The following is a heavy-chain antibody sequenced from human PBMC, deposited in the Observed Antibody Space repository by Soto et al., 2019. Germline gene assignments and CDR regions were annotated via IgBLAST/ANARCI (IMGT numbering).Heavy chain of an antibody. CDR1: GFTFSSYA. Sequence: PGGSLRLSCAASGFTFSSYAMHWVRQAPGKGLEYVSAISSNGGSTYYANSVKGRFTISRDNSKNMLYLQMGSLRAEDMAVYYCARGHYDILTGYYDYWGQGTLVTVSS. D-gene: IGHD3-9*01. V-gene: IGHV3-64*01. CDR2: ISSNGGST. J-gene: IGHJ4*02. CDR3: ARGHYDILTGYYDY.